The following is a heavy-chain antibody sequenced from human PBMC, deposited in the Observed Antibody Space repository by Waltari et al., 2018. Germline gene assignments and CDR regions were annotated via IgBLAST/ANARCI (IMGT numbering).Heavy chain of an antibody. Sequence: QVQLVQSGAEVKKPGASVKVSCKASGSTFTSYGISWVRQAPGQGLEWMGWISAYNGNTNYAQKHQGRGTMTTDTSTSTAYMELRRLRSDDTAVYYCARGVDYYDSSPTLMDVWGKGTTVTVSS. J-gene: IGHJ6*04. V-gene: IGHV1-18*01. CDR2: ISAYNGNT. CDR1: GSTFTSYG. CDR3: ARGVDYYDSSPTLMDV. D-gene: IGHD3-22*01.